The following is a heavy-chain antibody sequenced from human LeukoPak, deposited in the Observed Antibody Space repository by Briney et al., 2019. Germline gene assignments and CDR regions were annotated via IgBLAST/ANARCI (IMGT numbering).Heavy chain of an antibody. Sequence: GGSLRLSCATSGFIFDGYAMTWVRQTPGKGLEWVAGINWNGGYTYYAESVKGRFTISRDDAKSSLYLQMNSLGAEDTAFYYCARGPPRSSGSWTFDYWGQGTRVTVSS. CDR1: GFIFDGYA. V-gene: IGHV3-20*04. CDR3: ARGPPRSSGSWTFDY. CDR2: INWNGGYT. D-gene: IGHD6-13*01. J-gene: IGHJ4*02.